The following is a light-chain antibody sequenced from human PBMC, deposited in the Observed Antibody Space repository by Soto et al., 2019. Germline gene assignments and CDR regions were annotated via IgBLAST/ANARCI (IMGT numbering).Light chain of an antibody. CDR2: DAS. CDR3: LQRSNWPPWT. V-gene: IGKV3-11*01. CDR1: QSVSSF. Sequence: EVVLTQSPATLSLSPGERATLSCRASQSVSSFLAWYQHTPGQAPRLLIYDASTRATGVPARFSGSGSETHFTLTISGLEPEDFAVSYCLQRSNWPPWTFGQGTKVDIK. J-gene: IGKJ1*01.